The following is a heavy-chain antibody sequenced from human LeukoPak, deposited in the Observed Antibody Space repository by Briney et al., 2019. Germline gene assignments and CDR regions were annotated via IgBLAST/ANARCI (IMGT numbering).Heavy chain of an antibody. CDR3: AKIRGCSGGSCYSSHWFDP. V-gene: IGHV1-2*02. D-gene: IGHD2-15*01. Sequence: GASVKVSCKASGYTFTGYYMHWVRQAPGQGREWMGWINPNSGGTNYAQKFQGRVTMTRDTSISTAYMELSRLRSDDTAVYYCAKIRGCSGGSCYSSHWFDPWGQGTLVTVSS. CDR1: GYTFTGYY. CDR2: INPNSGGT. J-gene: IGHJ5*02.